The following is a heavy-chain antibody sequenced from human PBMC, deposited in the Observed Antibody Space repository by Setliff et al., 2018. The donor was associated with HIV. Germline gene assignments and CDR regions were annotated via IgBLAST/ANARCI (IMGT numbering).Heavy chain of an antibody. Sequence: SETLSLTCAVYGGSFSGYYWSWIRQPPGKGLEWIGEINHSGSTNYNPSLKSRVTISVDTSKNQFSLKLSSVTAADTAVYYCARGRGVIKEKPFDYWGHGTLVTVSS. V-gene: IGHV4-34*01. CDR3: ARGRGVIKEKPFDY. CDR1: GGSFSGYY. J-gene: IGHJ4*01. CDR2: INHSGST. D-gene: IGHD3-10*01.